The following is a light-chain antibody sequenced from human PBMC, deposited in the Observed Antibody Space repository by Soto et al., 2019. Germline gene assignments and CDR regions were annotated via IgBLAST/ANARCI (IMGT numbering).Light chain of an antibody. CDR3: ATWDDSLSGRV. CDR1: SSSIGSYT. CDR2: GHN. J-gene: IGLJ2*01. Sequence: QSVLTQPPSASGTPGQRVTISCSGSSSSIGSYTVNWYQQLPGTAPKLLIYGHNQRPSGVPDRFSGSKSGTSASLAISGLQSEYESDYYCATWDDSLSGRVFGGGTKLTVL. V-gene: IGLV1-44*01.